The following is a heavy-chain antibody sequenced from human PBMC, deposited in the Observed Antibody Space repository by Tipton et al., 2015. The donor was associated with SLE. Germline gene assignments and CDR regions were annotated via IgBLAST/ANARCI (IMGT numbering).Heavy chain of an antibody. J-gene: IGHJ3*02. D-gene: IGHD3-10*02. CDR1: GGSISSHY. CDR2: IYYTGST. V-gene: IGHV4-59*11. Sequence: TLSLTCTVSGGSISSHYWTWIRQPPGKGLEYIGYIYYTGSTNHNPSLKSRVSISVETPNNQFSLRLSSVTAADTAVYYCARGLFGLGAFDIWGQGTMVTVSS. CDR3: ARGLFGLGAFDI.